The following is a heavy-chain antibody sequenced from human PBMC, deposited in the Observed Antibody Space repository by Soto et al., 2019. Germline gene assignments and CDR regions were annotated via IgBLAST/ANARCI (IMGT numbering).Heavy chain of an antibody. D-gene: IGHD6-13*01. CDR2: INHSGRT. CDR3: ARGGVSSSPDAFEV. V-gene: IGHV4-34*01. Sequence: SETLSLTCAVYGGSFSGYQWNWIRQPPGKWLEWIGEINHSGRTNYNSSLKSRLTISVDTSRNQFSLNLNSVTAADTAVYYCARGGVSSSPDAFEVWGQGTVVT. CDR1: GGSFSGYQ. J-gene: IGHJ3*01.